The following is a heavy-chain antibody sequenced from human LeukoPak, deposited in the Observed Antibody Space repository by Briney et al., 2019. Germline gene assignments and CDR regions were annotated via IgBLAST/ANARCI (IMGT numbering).Heavy chain of an antibody. CDR1: GFTFSSYA. V-gene: IGHV3-23*01. CDR2: ISGSGGST. D-gene: IGHD3-10*01. Sequence: GGSLRLSCAASGFTFSSYAMSWVRQAPGKALEWVSAISGSGGSTYYADSVKGRFTISRDNSKNTLYRQMNSLRAEDTAVYYCATTVLIWFGQFDDYWGQGTLVTVSS. J-gene: IGHJ4*02. CDR3: ATTVLIWFGQFDDY.